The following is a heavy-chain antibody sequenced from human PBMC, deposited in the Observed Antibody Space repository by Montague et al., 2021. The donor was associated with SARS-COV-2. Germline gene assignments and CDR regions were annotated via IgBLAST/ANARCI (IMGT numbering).Heavy chain of an antibody. CDR2: LYYAGGT. Sequence: SETLSLTCAVYGGSVSRISSQWVWIPQPPGQGLMSTRSLYYAGGTQYNPPLKSRVTISVDTSNDQFSLNVTSVTAADTAVYFCARESDSYSSGTQYFDLWGRGTLVTVSS. CDR1: GGSVSRISSQ. D-gene: IGHD3-10*01. J-gene: IGHJ2*01. CDR3: ARESDSYSSGTQYFDL. V-gene: IGHV4-39*07.